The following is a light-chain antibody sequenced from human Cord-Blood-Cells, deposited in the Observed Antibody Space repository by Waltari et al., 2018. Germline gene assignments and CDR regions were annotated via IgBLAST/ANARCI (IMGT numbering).Light chain of an antibody. V-gene: IGLV5-45*02. CDR1: SGINVGTYR. J-gene: IGLJ3*02. CDR3: MIWHSSAWV. CDR2: YKSDSDK. Sequence: QAVLTQPSSLSASPGASASLTCTLRSGINVGTYRIYWYQQKPGSPPQYLLRYKSDSDKQQGSGVPSLFSGSKDASANAGILLISWLQSEDEADYYCMIWHSSAWVFGGGTKLTVL.